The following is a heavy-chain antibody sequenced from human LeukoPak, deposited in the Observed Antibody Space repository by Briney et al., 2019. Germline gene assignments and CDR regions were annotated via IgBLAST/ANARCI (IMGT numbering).Heavy chain of an antibody. Sequence: SETLSLTCTVSGGSISSSSYYWGWIRQPPGKGLEWIGSIYYSGSTYYNPSLKSPVSISVDSSKNQFSLKLGSVTAADTAVYYCARHGGLPAEIYAFDLWGQGTLVTVSS. V-gene: IGHV4-39*01. CDR1: GGSISSSSYY. J-gene: IGHJ3*01. D-gene: IGHD3-16*01. CDR2: IYYSGST. CDR3: ARHGGLPAEIYAFDL.